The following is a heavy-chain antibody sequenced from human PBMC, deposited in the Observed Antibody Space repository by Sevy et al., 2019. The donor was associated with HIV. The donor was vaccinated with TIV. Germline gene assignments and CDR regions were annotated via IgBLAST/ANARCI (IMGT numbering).Heavy chain of an antibody. J-gene: IGHJ3*02. Sequence: GGSLRLSCAASGFTFSSYAMHWVRQAPGKGLEWVAVISYDGSNKYYADSVKGRFTISRANSKNTLYLQMNSLSAGDTAVDYCARGTLTPYDCVWVESGAFDIWGQGTMVTVSS. V-gene: IGHV3-30-3*01. CDR3: ARGTLTPYDCVWVESGAFDI. CDR2: ISYDGSNK. D-gene: IGHD3-16*01. CDR1: GFTFSSYA.